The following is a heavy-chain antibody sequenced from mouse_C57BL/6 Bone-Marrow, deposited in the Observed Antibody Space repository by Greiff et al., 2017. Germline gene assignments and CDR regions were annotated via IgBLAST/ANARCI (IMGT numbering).Heavy chain of an antibody. J-gene: IGHJ2*01. V-gene: IGHV5-4*03. CDR3: AIYVSSSFDY. CDR2: ISDGGSYN. CDR1: GFPFSSHA. D-gene: IGHD1-1*01. Sequence: EVKLVESGGGLVQPGRSLKLSFAASGFPFSSHAMSWVRQTPGKRQAWVATISDGGSYNYYPDHVKGRFTISRDNAKNNLYLQMSHLKSEDTAMYYCAIYVSSSFDYGGQGTTLTVSA.